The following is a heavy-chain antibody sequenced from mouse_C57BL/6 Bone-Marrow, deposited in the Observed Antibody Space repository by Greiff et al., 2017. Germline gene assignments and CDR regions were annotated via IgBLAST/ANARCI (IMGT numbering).Heavy chain of an antibody. V-gene: IGHV14-4*01. D-gene: IGHD2-4*01. Sequence: EVKLQESGAELVRPGASVKLSCTASGFNIKDDYMHWVKQRPEQGLEWIGWIDPENGDTEYASKFQGKATIAADTSSNTAYLQLSSLTSEDTAVYYCLYYDYEAWFAYWGQATRVTVSA. CDR3: LYYDYEAWFAY. CDR1: GFNIKDDY. J-gene: IGHJ3*01. CDR2: IDPENGDT.